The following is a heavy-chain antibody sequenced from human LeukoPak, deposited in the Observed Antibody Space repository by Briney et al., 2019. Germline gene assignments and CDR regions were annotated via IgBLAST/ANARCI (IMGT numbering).Heavy chain of an antibody. J-gene: IGHJ4*02. V-gene: IGHV4-59*01. CDR1: GGSISSYY. Sequence: SETLSLTCTVSGGSISSYYWSWIRQPPGKGLEWIGYIYYSGSTNYNPTLKSRVTISVDTSKNQFSLKLSSVTAADTAVYYCAKGVTLDYWGQGTLVTVSS. D-gene: IGHD3-10*01. CDR2: IYYSGST. CDR3: AKGVTLDY.